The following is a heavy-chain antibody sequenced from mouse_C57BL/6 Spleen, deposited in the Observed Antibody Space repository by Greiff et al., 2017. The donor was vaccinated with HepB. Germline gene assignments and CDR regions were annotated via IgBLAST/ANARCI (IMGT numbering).Heavy chain of an antibody. CDR1: GFTFSNYW. Sequence: EVQVVESGGGLVQPGGSMKLSCVASGFTFSNYWMNWVRQSPEKGLEWVAQIRLKSDNYATHYAESVKGRFTISRDDSKSSVYLQMNNLRAEDTGIYYCTGGFTLDVWGTGTTVTVSS. V-gene: IGHV6-3*01. CDR2: IRLKSDNYAT. CDR3: TGGFTLDV. D-gene: IGHD1-1*01. J-gene: IGHJ1*03.